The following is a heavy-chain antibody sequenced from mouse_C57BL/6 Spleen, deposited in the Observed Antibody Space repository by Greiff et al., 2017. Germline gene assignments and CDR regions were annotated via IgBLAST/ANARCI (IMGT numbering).Heavy chain of an antibody. J-gene: IGHJ4*01. CDR2: INPNNGGT. CDR1: GYTFTDYY. V-gene: IGHV1-26*01. D-gene: IGHD2-5*01. Sequence: EVQLQQSGPELVKPGASVKISCKASGYTFTDYYMNWVKQSHGKSLEWIGDINPNNGGTSYNQKFKGKATLTVDKSSSTAYMELRSLTSEDSAVYYCARSYYSKRGAMDYCGQGTSVTVSS. CDR3: ARSYYSKRGAMDY.